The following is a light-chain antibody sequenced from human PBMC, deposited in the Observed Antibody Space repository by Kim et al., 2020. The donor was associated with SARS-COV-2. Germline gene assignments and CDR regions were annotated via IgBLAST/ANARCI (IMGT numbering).Light chain of an antibody. Sequence: SASVGDRVTITCRASQSISNYLNWYQQKPGKAPKLLISAASSLQSGVPSRFSGSGSGTDFTLTISSLQPEDFGTYYCQQSYSTPYTFGQGTKLEI. CDR3: QQSYSTPYT. V-gene: IGKV1-39*01. CDR2: AAS. J-gene: IGKJ2*01. CDR1: QSISNY.